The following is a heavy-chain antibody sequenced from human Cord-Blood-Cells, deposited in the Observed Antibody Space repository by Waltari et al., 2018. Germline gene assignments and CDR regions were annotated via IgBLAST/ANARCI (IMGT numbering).Heavy chain of an antibody. Sequence: QVQLVQSGAEVKKPGSSVKVCCKASGGTFSSYTISWVRQDPGQGLEWMGRIIPILGIANYAQKFQVRVTITADKSTSTAYMELSSLRSEDTAVYYCARDRGYSSGWSAYYWGQGTLVTVSS. CDR2: IIPILGIA. V-gene: IGHV1-69*08. CDR1: GGTFSSYT. J-gene: IGHJ4*02. D-gene: IGHD6-19*01. CDR3: ARDRGYSSGWSAYY.